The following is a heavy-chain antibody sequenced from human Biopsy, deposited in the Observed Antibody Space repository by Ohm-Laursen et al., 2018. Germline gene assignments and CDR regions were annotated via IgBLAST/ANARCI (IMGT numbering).Heavy chain of an antibody. CDR1: GGSIISYY. D-gene: IGHD3-3*01. CDR2: VYNGGIT. V-gene: IGHV4-59*07. Sequence: SDTLSLTCSVSGGSIISYYWTWIRQPPGKGLEGIGHVYNGGITNYNPSLKSRVTISKDTSKNQFSLQLNSVTAADTAVYYCARTPRDSFWSGSYKRGLWFDPWGQGTLVIVSS. CDR3: ARTPRDSFWSGSYKRGLWFDP. J-gene: IGHJ5*02.